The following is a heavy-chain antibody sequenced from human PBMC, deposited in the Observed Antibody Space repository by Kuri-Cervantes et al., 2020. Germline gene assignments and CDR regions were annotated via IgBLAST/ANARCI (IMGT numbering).Heavy chain of an antibody. D-gene: IGHD2-2*01. J-gene: IGHJ4*02. V-gene: IGHV1-69*02. CDR2: IIPILGIA. CDR1: GGTFSSYT. CDR3: ARSPYQVKGYCSSTRCYYIDY. Sequence: SVKVSCNASGGTFSSYTISWVRQAPGQGLEWMGRIIPILGIANYAQKFQGRVTITADKSTSTAYMELSSLRSEDTAVYYCARSPYQVKGYCSSTRCYYIDYWGQGTLVTVSS.